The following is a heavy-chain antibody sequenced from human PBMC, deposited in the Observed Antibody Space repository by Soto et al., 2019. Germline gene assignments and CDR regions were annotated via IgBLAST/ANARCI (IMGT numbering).Heavy chain of an antibody. CDR1: GGSISSYY. J-gene: IGHJ4*02. V-gene: IGHV4-59*01. CDR3: ARGRPGGVGTHFDY. D-gene: IGHD3-16*01. CDR2: MYYSGST. Sequence: SETLSLTCTVSGGSISSYYWSWIRQSPGKGLEWIGYMYYSGSTNCNPSLKSRVTISVDTSKNQFSLKLSSVTAADTAVYYCARGRPGGVGTHFDYWGQGTLVTVSS.